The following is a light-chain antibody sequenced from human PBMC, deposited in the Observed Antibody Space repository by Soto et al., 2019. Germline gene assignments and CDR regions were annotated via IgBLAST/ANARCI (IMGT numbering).Light chain of an antibody. Sequence: QSALTQPASVSGSPGQSITISCTGTNRDVGSYNLVSWYQQRPGEAPKLIISEVRNRPSGISYRFIGSKSGNTASLTISGLQAEDEADYYCSSFADSSVRDYVFGGGTKLTVL. V-gene: IGLV2-14*01. CDR3: SSFADSSVRDYV. CDR1: NRDVGSYNL. J-gene: IGLJ1*01. CDR2: EVR.